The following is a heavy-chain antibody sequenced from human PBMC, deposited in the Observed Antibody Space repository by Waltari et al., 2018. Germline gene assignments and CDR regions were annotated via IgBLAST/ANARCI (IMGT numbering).Heavy chain of an antibody. CDR3: ARSDYCSSTSCYAAAFDI. D-gene: IGHD2-2*01. Sequence: QVQLQESGPGLVKPSQTLSLTCTVSGGSISSGGYYWSWIRQHPGKGLEWIGYIYYSGSTYYNPSLKSRVTIAVDTSKNQCSLKLSSVTAADTAVYYCARSDYCSSTSCYAAAFDIWGQGTMVTVSS. CDR2: IYYSGST. CDR1: GGSISSGGYY. V-gene: IGHV4-31*03. J-gene: IGHJ3*02.